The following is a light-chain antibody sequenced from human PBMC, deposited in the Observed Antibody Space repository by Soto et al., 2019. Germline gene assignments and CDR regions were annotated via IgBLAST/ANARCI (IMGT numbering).Light chain of an antibody. J-gene: IGKJ2*01. CDR1: QSVSSNY. Sequence: IVLTQSPGTLSLSPGERATLSCRASQSVSSNYLAWYQQKPGQAPRLLIYAASSRATGIPDRFSGSGSGTDFTLTISRLEPADFAVYYCQQYGSSYTFGQGTKLEIK. CDR3: QQYGSSYT. V-gene: IGKV3-20*01. CDR2: AAS.